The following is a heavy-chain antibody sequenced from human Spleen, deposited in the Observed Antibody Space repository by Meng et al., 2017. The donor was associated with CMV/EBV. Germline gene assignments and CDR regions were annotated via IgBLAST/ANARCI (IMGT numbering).Heavy chain of an antibody. V-gene: IGHV4-39*07. Sequence: SETLSLTCSVSGGSISSSNHYWGWIRQPPGKGLEWIGKINHGGSTFYNPSLKSRVTISLDMSKSQFSLGLTSVTAADTAMYYCATSGWFANYFASWGQGTLVTVSS. CDR2: INHGGST. CDR1: GGSISSSNHY. J-gene: IGHJ4*02. D-gene: IGHD6-19*01. CDR3: ATSGWFANYFAS.